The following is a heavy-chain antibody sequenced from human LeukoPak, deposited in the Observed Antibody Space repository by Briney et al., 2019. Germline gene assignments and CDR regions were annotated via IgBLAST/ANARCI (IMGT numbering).Heavy chain of an antibody. CDR1: GYTFTGYC. J-gene: IGHJ6*03. Sequence: ASVKVSCKASGYTFTGYCMHWVRQAPGQGLEWMGWINPNSGGTNYAQKFQGRVTMTRDTSTSTAYMELRSLRSDDTAVYYCARELAAVAGNARLYMDVWGKGTTVTVSS. CDR3: ARELAAVAGNARLYMDV. CDR2: INPNSGGT. V-gene: IGHV1-2*02. D-gene: IGHD6-19*01.